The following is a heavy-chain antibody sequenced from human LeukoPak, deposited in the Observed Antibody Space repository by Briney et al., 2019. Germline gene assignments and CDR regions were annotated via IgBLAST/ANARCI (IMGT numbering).Heavy chain of an antibody. CDR2: ISGSGGST. Sequence: GGSLRLSCAASGFTFSNYFMHWVRQAPGKGLEWVSAISGSGGSTYYADSVKGRFTISRDNSKNTLYLQMNSLRAEDTAVYYCAKDQTPCGDYGFEYFQHWGQGTLVTVSS. J-gene: IGHJ1*01. CDR3: AKDQTPCGDYGFEYFQH. CDR1: GFTFSNYF. D-gene: IGHD4-17*01. V-gene: IGHV3-23*01.